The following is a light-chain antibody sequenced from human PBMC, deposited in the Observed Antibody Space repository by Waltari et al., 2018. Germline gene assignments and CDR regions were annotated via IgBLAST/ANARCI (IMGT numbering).Light chain of an antibody. CDR3: QQYGSSVLYT. Sequence: EVVLTQSPDTLSLSPGERATLSCRASQSLTKRYLAWYQQKPGRAPRLLIYGASSRAAGIPDRFSGRGSGTDFTLTISRLEPEDFAVYYCQQYGSSVLYTFGQGTKLEIK. V-gene: IGKV3-20*01. J-gene: IGKJ2*01. CDR2: GAS. CDR1: QSLTKRY.